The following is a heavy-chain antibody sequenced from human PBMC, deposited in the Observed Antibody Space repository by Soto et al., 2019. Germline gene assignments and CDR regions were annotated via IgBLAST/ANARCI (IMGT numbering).Heavy chain of an antibody. D-gene: IGHD3-10*01. J-gene: IGHJ3*02. CDR2: ISYDGSNK. V-gene: IGHV3-30-3*01. Sequence: QVQLVESGGGVVQPGRSLRLSCAASGFTFSSYAMHWVRQAPGKGLEWVAVISYDGSNKYYADSVKGRFTISRDNSMNTLYLQMNSLRAEDTAVYYCARDRNTMVRGVIADAFDIWGQGTMVTVSS. CDR3: ARDRNTMVRGVIADAFDI. CDR1: GFTFSSYA.